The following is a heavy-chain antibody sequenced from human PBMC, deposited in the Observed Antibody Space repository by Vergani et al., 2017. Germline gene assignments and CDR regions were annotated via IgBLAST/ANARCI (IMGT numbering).Heavy chain of an antibody. Sequence: QVQLQESGPGRVKPSQTLSLTCSVSGASINSGSCYWSWVRQPAGKELEWIGHVYPGGSTEYNPSLESRVTVSGASSKNQFSLRLRSLTAADTAVYFCARGTPFGMFDSCGRGILASDSS. J-gene: IGHJ4*02. CDR1: GASINSGSCY. CDR2: VYPGGST. D-gene: IGHD3-3*01. CDR3: ARGTPFGMFDS. V-gene: IGHV4-61*02.